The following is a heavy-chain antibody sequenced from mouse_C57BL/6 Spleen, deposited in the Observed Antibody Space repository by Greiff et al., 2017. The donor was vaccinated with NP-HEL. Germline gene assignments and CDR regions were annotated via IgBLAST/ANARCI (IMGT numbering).Heavy chain of an antibody. D-gene: IGHD1-1*01. V-gene: IGHV1-81*01. Sequence: QVQLQQSGAELARPGASVKLSCKASGYTFTSYGISWVKQRTGQGLEWIGEIYPRSGNTYYNEKFKGKATLTADKSSSTAYMELRSLTSEDSAVYFCARGVVTTVVAYYYAMDYWGQGTSVTVSS. CDR1: GYTFTSYG. J-gene: IGHJ4*01. CDR2: IYPRSGNT. CDR3: ARGVVTTVVAYYYAMDY.